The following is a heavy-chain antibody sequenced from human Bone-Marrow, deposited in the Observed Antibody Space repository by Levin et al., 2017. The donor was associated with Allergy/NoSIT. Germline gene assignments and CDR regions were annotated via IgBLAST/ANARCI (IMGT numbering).Heavy chain of an antibody. Sequence: GGSLGLSCVGSGFTFENHGIHWVRQAPGRGLEWLSVLSYDGTTEYLADFVKGRLTMSRDNSKNTVYLHIHSLRPDDTAVYYCARTGVNLRLDFDSWGHGILVTVSS. CDR1: GFTFENHG. D-gene: IGHD2-8*01. J-gene: IGHJ4*01. CDR3: ARTGVNLRLDFDS. V-gene: IGHV3-30*03. CDR2: LSYDGTTE.